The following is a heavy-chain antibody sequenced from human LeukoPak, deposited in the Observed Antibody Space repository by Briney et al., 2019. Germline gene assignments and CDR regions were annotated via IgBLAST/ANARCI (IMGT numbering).Heavy chain of an antibody. D-gene: IGHD2-2*01. V-gene: IGHV3-30*02. CDR1: GFTFCSYG. CDR2: IRYDGSNK. J-gene: IGHJ4*02. Sequence: GGSLRLSCAASGFTFCSYGMHWVRKAPGKGMEWVAFIRYDGSNKYYADSVKGRFTISRDNSKNTLYLQMNSLRAEDTAVYYCAKDAGIVVVPAAILDYWGQGTLVTVSS. CDR3: AKDAGIVVVPAAILDY.